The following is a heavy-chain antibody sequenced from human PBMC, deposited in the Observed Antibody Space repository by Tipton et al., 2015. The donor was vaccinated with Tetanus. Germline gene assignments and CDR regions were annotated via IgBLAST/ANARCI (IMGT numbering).Heavy chain of an antibody. J-gene: IGHJ4*02. CDR3: ARDQARGARGWNYFDY. CDR2: IYFSGST. CDR1: GGSINSGGYY. Sequence: GLVKPSQTLSLTCTVSGGSINSGGYYWSWIRQHPGKGLEWIGDIYFSGSTYYNPSLNSRVPISVDTSKNPFSLKLNSVTAADTAVYYCARDQARGARGWNYFDYWGQGTLVTVSS. V-gene: IGHV4-31*03. D-gene: IGHD1-26*01.